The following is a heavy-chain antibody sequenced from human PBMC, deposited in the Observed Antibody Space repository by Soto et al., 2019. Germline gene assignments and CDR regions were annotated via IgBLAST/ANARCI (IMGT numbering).Heavy chain of an antibody. D-gene: IGHD3-10*01. CDR1: GYTFTSYY. CDR3: ARDQKDGFIPGNWFDP. V-gene: IGHV1-46*01. Sequence: QVQLVQSGAEVKKPGASVKVSCKASGYTFTSYYMHWVRQAPGEGLEWMGIINHSGGSRSYAQKFHGRVTMTRDTSTSTVYMELSSLRSEDTAVYYCARDQKDGFIPGNWFDPWGQGTLVTVSS. CDR2: INHSGGSR. J-gene: IGHJ5*02.